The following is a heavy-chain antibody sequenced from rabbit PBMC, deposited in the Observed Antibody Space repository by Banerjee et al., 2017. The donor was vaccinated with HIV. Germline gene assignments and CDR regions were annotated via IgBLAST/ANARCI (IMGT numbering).Heavy chain of an antibody. V-gene: IGHV1S40*01. J-gene: IGHJ6*01. Sequence: QQLVESGGDLVKPGASLTLTCTASRFSFSSSQYMCWVRQAPGKGLEWIACIYAGSTGTTHYASWAKGRFTISQTSSTTVTLQMTSLTAADTATYFCARGAGIHYADLWGPGTLVTVS. CDR3: ARGAGIHYADL. CDR1: RFSFSSSQY. CDR2: IYAGSTGTT. D-gene: IGHD4-2*01.